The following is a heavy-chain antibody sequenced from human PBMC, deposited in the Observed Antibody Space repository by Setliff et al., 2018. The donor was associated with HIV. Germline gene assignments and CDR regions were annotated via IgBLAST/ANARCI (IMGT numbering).Heavy chain of an antibody. D-gene: IGHD2-2*01. CDR2: INHSGRT. J-gene: IGHJ6*02. CDR1: GGSFSGYY. V-gene: IGHV4-34*01. Sequence: SETLSLTCAVYGGSFSGYYWTWIREPPGKGLGWIGEINHSGRTNDNPSLESRLTISVDTSKNQFSLRLRSVTAADSAIYYCARGTLVVPDARDYYYHLDVWGQGNTVTVSS. CDR3: ARGTLVVPDARDYYYHLDV.